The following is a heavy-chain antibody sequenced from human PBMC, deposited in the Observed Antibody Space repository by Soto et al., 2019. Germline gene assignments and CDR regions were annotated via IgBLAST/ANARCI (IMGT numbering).Heavy chain of an antibody. Sequence: ASVKVSCKVSGYTLTELSMHWVRQAPGKGLEWMGGFDPEDGETIYAQKFQGRVTMTEDTSTDTAYMELSSLRSEDTAVYYCATVVYAIISFTFSGMDVWGQGTTVTVSS. CDR2: FDPEDGET. V-gene: IGHV1-24*01. J-gene: IGHJ6*02. CDR1: GYTLTELS. CDR3: ATVVYAIISFTFSGMDV. D-gene: IGHD2-8*02.